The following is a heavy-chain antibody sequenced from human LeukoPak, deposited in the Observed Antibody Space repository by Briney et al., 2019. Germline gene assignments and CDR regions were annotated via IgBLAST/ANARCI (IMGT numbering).Heavy chain of an antibody. Sequence: PGGSLRLSCAASGFTFSSHLMHWVRQAPGKGLVWVSRISSDGTYTNYADSVRGRFTISRDNAKNTLYLQMNSLRAEDTAVYYCARGYCSSTSCYRYHHYYGTDVWGQPTTATVSS. CDR3: ARGYCSSTSCYRYHHYYGTDV. J-gene: IGHJ6*02. D-gene: IGHD2-2*01. V-gene: IGHV3-74*01. CDR2: ISSDGTYT. CDR1: GFTFSSHL.